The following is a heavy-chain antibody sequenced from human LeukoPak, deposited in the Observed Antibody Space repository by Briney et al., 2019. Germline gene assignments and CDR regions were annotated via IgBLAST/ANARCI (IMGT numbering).Heavy chain of an antibody. Sequence: GGSLRLSCAASGFTFSSYAMSWVRQAPGKGLEWVSGISWNSGSIGYADSVKGRFTISRDNAKNSLYLQMNSLRAEDTALYYCAKDTMGATSDYWGQGTLVTVSS. V-gene: IGHV3-9*01. CDR2: ISWNSGSI. J-gene: IGHJ4*02. CDR1: GFTFSSYA. CDR3: AKDTMGATSDY. D-gene: IGHD1-26*01.